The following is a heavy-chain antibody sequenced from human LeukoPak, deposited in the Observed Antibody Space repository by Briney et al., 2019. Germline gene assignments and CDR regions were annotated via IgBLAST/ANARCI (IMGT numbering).Heavy chain of an antibody. D-gene: IGHD3-22*01. CDR2: INHSGST. V-gene: IGHV4-34*01. Sequence: TSETLSLTCAVYGGSFSGYYWSWIRKPPGKGLEWIGEINHSGSTNYNPSLKGRVTISVDTSKNQFSLKLSSVTAADTAVYYCARVGFDHYYDSSGYYGDAFDIWGQGTMVTVSS. CDR1: GGSFSGYY. CDR3: ARVGFDHYYDSSGYYGDAFDI. J-gene: IGHJ3*02.